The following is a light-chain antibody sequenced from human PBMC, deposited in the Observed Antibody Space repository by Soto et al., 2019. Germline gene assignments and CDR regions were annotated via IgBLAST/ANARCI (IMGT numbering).Light chain of an antibody. CDR2: DAS. V-gene: IGKV1-5*01. CDR1: QSINNW. CDR3: QLYDSECMYI. J-gene: IGKJ2*01. Sequence: DIQMTQSPSTVSASVGDRVTITCRASQSINNWLAWYQQKPGKAPKLLIYDASSLESGVPSRFNGSGSGTEFTLTISSLRRDDFAAYYCQLYDSECMYIFGQGTKLEIK.